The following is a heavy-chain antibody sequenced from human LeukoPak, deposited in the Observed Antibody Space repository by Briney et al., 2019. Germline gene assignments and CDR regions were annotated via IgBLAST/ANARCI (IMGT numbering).Heavy chain of an antibody. J-gene: IGHJ4*02. CDR1: GFTFSSYG. V-gene: IGHV3-23*01. D-gene: IGHD6-13*01. CDR2: ISGSGGST. Sequence: GGSLRLSCAASGFTFSSYGMSWVRQAPGKGLECVSAISGSGGSTYYADSVKGRFTISRDNSKNTLYLQMNSLRAEDTAVYYCAKGWQQQLVSGGFDYWGQGTLVTVSS. CDR3: AKGWQQQLVSGGFDY.